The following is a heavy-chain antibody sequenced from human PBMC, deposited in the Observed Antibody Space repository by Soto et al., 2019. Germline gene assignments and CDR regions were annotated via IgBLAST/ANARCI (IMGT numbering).Heavy chain of an antibody. CDR2: IFSNDEK. V-gene: IGHV2-26*01. CDR3: ARIRVGYYGSGSFYWFDP. Sequence: QVTLKESGPVLVKPTETLTLTCTVSGFSLSNARMGVSWIRQPPGKALEWLAHIFSNDEKSYSTSLKSRLTISKDTSKSQVVLTMTNMDPVDTATYYCARIRVGYYGSGSFYWFDPWGQGTLVTVSS. J-gene: IGHJ5*02. CDR1: GFSLSNARMG. D-gene: IGHD3-10*01.